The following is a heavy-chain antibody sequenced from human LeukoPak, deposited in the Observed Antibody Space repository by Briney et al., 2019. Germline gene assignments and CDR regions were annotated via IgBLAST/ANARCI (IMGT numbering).Heavy chain of an antibody. CDR3: ARGTYYYDSSGYSDHDAFDI. CDR2: INTNTGNP. CDR1: GYTFTSYA. Sequence: GASVKVSCKASGYTFTSYAMNWVRQAPGQGLEWMGWINTNTGNPTYAQGFTGRFAFSLDTSVSTAYLQISSLKAEDTAVYYCARGTYYYDSSGYSDHDAFDIWGQGTMVTVSS. V-gene: IGHV7-4-1*02. J-gene: IGHJ3*02. D-gene: IGHD3-22*01.